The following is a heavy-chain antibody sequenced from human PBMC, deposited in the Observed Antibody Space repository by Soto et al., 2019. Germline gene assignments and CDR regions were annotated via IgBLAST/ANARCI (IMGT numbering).Heavy chain of an antibody. Sequence: SETLSLTCTVSGGSISSSSYYWGWIRQPPGKGLEWIGSIYYSGSTYYNPSLKSRVTISVDTSKNQFSLKLSSVTAADTAVYYCARTSPKTYYDILTGHYGALAVAFDIWGQGTMVTVSS. CDR3: ARTSPKTYYDILTGHYGALAVAFDI. CDR1: GGSISSSSYY. J-gene: IGHJ3*02. V-gene: IGHV4-39*01. D-gene: IGHD3-9*01. CDR2: IYYSGST.